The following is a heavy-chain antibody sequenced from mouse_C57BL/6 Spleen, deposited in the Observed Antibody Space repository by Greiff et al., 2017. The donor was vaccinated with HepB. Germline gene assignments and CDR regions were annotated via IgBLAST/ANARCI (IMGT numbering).Heavy chain of an antibody. CDR2: IYPRSGNT. CDR1: GYTFTSYG. CDR3: AREDPARDAMDY. V-gene: IGHV1-81*01. J-gene: IGHJ4*01. Sequence: QVQLQQSGAELARPGASVKLSCKASGYTFTSYGISWVKQRTGQGLEWIGEIYPRSGNTYYNEKFKGKATLTADKSSSTAYMELRSLTSEDSAVYFCAREDPARDAMDYWGQGTSVTVSS. D-gene: IGHD3-3*01.